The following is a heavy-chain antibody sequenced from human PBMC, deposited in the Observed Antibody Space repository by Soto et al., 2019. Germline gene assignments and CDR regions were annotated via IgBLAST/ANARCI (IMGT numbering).Heavy chain of an antibody. D-gene: IGHD3-10*01. J-gene: IGHJ1*01. CDR3: ATSFWFGTQPEI. V-gene: IGHV4-34*01. Sequence: QVHLEQWGAGLLKPSETLSLGCGVSGGSFSENYWTWFRQPPGKGLEWIGEISPSGTTKYVPSLKSRVTISKDTSKNQFSLKVTSVTAADTAVYFCATSFWFGTQPEIWGQGTLVTVSS. CDR2: ISPSGTT. CDR1: GGSFSENY.